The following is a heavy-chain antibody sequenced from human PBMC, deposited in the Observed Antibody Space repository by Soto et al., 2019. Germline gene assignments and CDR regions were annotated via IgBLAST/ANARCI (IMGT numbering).Heavy chain of an antibody. J-gene: IGHJ3*02. CDR3: ARGGIGYNYAFDI. Sequence: SETLSLTCAVYGGSFSGYYWSWIRQPPGKGLEWIGEINHSGSTNYNPSLKSRVTISVDTSKNQLSLKLSPVTAADTAVYYCARGGIGYNYAFDIWGQGTMVTVSS. CDR1: GGSFSGYY. V-gene: IGHV4-34*01. CDR2: INHSGST. D-gene: IGHD5-12*01.